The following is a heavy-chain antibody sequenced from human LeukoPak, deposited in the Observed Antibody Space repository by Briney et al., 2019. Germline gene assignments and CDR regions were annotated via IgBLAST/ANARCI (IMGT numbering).Heavy chain of an antibody. Sequence: GGSLRLSCAASGFTFDDYGMSWVRQVPGQGLEWVSHITGNGGSTAYADSVKGRFTISRDNAKNSLYLQMNSLRAEDTAVYYCASGGYCTNGVCYRGHYFDYWGQGTLVTVSS. J-gene: IGHJ4*02. CDR1: GFTFDDYG. D-gene: IGHD2-8*01. CDR3: ASGGYCTNGVCYRGHYFDY. CDR2: ITGNGGST. V-gene: IGHV3-20*04.